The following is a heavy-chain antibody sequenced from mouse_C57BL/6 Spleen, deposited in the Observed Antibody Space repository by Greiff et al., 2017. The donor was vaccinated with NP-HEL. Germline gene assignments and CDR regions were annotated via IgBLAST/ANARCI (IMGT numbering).Heavy chain of an antibody. CDR3: ASYYGNFLFDY. D-gene: IGHD2-1*01. CDR1: GYTFTDYY. Sequence: EVQLQQSGPELVKPGASVKISCKASGYTFTDYYMNWVKQSHGKSLEWIGDINPNNGGTSYNQKFKGKATLTVDKSSSTAYMELRSLTSEDYAVYYCASYYGNFLFDYWGQGTTLTVSS. V-gene: IGHV1-26*01. CDR2: INPNNGGT. J-gene: IGHJ2*01.